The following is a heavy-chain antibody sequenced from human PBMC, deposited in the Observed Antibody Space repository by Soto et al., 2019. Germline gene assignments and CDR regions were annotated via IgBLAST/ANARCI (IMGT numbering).Heavy chain of an antibody. Sequence: QVQLVESGGGLVKPGGSLRLSCAASGFTFSDYYMSWIRQAPGKGLEWVSYISSSGSTIYYADSVKGRFTISRDNAKNSLYLQMNSLGDEDTAVYYCAREDVAAAGTRPHYYYMDVWGKGTTVTVSS. CDR1: GFTFSDYY. V-gene: IGHV3-11*01. CDR2: ISSSGSTI. J-gene: IGHJ6*03. CDR3: AREDVAAAGTRPHYYYMDV. D-gene: IGHD6-13*01.